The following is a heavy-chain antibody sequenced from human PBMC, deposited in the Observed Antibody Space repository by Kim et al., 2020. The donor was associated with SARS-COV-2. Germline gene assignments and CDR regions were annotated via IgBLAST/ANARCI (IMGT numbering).Heavy chain of an antibody. CDR3: AKRIAARPFTSGLHY. J-gene: IGHJ4*02. Sequence: GGSLRLSCAASGFTFSSYAMSWVRQAPGKGLEWVSAISGSGGSTYYADSVKGRFTISRDNSNNTLYLQMNSLRAEDTAVYYCAKRIAARPFTSGLHYWCQGTLVTVSS. V-gene: IGHV3-23*01. CDR2: ISGSGGST. D-gene: IGHD6-6*01. CDR1: GFTFSSYA.